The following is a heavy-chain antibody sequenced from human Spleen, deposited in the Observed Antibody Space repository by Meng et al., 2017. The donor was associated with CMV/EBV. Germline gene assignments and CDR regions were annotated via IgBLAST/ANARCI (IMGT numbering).Heavy chain of an antibody. Sequence: GESLKISCAASGFTFSGYAMTWVRQAPGKGLEWVSSLSGSGDSTHYADAVKGRFIISRDNSKNTLSLEMNSLRVEDTAVYYCARTDVWGQGTTVTVSS. CDR1: GFTFSGYA. CDR2: LSGSGDST. V-gene: IGHV3-23*01. J-gene: IGHJ6*02. CDR3: ARTDV.